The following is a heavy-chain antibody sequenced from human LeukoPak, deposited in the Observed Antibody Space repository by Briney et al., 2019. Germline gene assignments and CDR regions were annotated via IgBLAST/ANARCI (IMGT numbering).Heavy chain of an antibody. Sequence: SETLSLTCTVSGGSISSYYWSWIRQPPGKGRGGIGYTYYSGSTNYNPSLKSRVTISVDTSKNQFSLKLSSVTAADTAVYYCARVSYYDFWSARGGMDVWGQGTTVTVSS. CDR1: GGSISSYY. CDR3: ARVSYYDFWSARGGMDV. V-gene: IGHV4-59*01. D-gene: IGHD3-3*01. CDR2: TYYSGST. J-gene: IGHJ6*02.